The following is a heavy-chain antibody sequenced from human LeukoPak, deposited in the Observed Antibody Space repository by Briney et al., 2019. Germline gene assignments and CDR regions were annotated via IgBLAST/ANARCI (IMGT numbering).Heavy chain of an antibody. Sequence: SETLSLTCTVSGGSISSYYWSWLRQPPGKGLEWIGYIYYSGSTNYNPSLKSRVTISVDTSKNQFSLKLSSVTAADTALYYCARSYYDSSGYLDYWGQGTLVTVSS. CDR3: ARSYYDSSGYLDY. J-gene: IGHJ4*02. V-gene: IGHV4-59*01. CDR2: IYYSGST. D-gene: IGHD3-22*01. CDR1: GGSISSYY.